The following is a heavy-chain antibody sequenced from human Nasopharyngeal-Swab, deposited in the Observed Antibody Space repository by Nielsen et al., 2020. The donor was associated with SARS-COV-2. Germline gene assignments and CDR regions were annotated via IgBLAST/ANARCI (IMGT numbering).Heavy chain of an antibody. CDR3: SRVPRVGGYSYGYDY. Sequence: ASVKVSRKASGYTFSDYYMEWVRQAPGQGLEWMGRINPNSGGTNYAQKFQGRVTMTRDTSLTTGTMELSGLRSDDTAVYFCSRVPRVGGYSYGYDYWGQGTLVTVSS. CDR1: GYTFSDYY. D-gene: IGHD5-18*01. CDR2: INPNSGGT. V-gene: IGHV1-2*06. J-gene: IGHJ4*02.